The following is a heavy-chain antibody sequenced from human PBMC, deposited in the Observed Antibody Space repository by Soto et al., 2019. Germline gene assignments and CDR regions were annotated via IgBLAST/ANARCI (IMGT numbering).Heavy chain of an antibody. CDR1: GFTFSSYA. Sequence: EVQLLESGGGLVQPGGSLRLSCAASGFTFSSYAMSWVRQAPGKGLEWVSAISGSGGSTYYADSVKGRFTISRDNSENTLYLQMNSLRAEDTAVYYCAKGSSGWYDAFDIWGQGTMVTVSS. V-gene: IGHV3-23*01. D-gene: IGHD6-19*01. J-gene: IGHJ3*02. CDR2: ISGSGGST. CDR3: AKGSSGWYDAFDI.